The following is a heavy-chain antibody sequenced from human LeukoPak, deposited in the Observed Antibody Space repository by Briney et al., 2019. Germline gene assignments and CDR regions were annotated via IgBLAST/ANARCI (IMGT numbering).Heavy chain of an antibody. CDR1: GGTFSSYA. V-gene: IGHV1-69*05. D-gene: IGHD6-6*01. Sequence: GASVKVPCKASGGTFSSYAISWVRQAPGQGLEWMGGIIPIFGTANYAQKFQGRVTITTDESTSTAYMELSSLRSEDTAVYYCAGDSYSSSSGAPYFDYWGQGTLVTVSS. CDR3: AGDSYSSSSGAPYFDY. J-gene: IGHJ4*02. CDR2: IIPIFGTA.